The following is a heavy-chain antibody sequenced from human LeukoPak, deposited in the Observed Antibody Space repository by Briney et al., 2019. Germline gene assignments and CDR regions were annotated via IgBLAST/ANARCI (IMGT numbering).Heavy chain of an antibody. CDR1: GFTFSGSS. J-gene: IGHJ3*02. V-gene: IGHV3-73*01. Sequence: PGGSLRLSCAASGFTFSGSSMHWVRQASGKGLEWVGRIRSKAHSYATAYAASVKGRFTISRDDSKNTAYLQMNSLKSDDTAVYYCTRPPRNDYNDAFDIWGQGTMVTVSS. D-gene: IGHD5-24*01. CDR3: TRPPRNDYNDAFDI. CDR2: IRSKAHSYAT.